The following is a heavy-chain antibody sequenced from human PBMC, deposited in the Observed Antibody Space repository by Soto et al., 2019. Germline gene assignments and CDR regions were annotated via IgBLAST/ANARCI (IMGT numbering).Heavy chain of an antibody. V-gene: IGHV1-18*01. CDR1: GYTFTSYG. D-gene: IGHD1-26*01. CDR3: ARENSENWFDP. J-gene: IGHJ5*02. Sequence: APVKGSCKASGYTFTSYGISRVRQAPGQGLEWMGWIRAYNGNTNYAQKLQGRVTMTTDTSTSTAYMELRSLRSDDTAVYYCARENSENWFDPWGQGTLVTVSS. CDR2: IRAYNGNT.